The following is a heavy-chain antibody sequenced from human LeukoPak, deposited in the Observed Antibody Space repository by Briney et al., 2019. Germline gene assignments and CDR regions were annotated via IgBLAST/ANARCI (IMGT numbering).Heavy chain of an antibody. CDR3: ARVWIGHYLPDY. CDR1: GYAFNSYG. V-gene: IGHV1-18*01. CDR2: ISANNGNT. Sequence: ASVKVSCKASGYAFNSYGFGWVRQAPGQALEWMGWISANNGNTNIAQKFQGRVTMTPDTSTSTAYMELRSLRSDDTAVYYCARVWIGHYLPDYWGQGTLVTVSS. D-gene: IGHD3-3*01. J-gene: IGHJ4*02.